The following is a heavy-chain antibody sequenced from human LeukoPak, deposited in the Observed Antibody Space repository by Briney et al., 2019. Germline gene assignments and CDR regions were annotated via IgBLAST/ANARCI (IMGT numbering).Heavy chain of an antibody. CDR2: IYYSGST. Sequence: SETLSLTCTVSGGSIRSYYWSWIRQPPEKGLEWIGYIYYSGSTNYNPSLKSRVTISVDTSKNQFSLKLSSVTAADTAVYYCARDGVKYSSSSKGYWFDPWGQGTLVTVSS. CDR3: ARDGVKYSSSSKGYWFDP. D-gene: IGHD6-6*01. V-gene: IGHV4-59*01. CDR1: GGSIRSYY. J-gene: IGHJ5*02.